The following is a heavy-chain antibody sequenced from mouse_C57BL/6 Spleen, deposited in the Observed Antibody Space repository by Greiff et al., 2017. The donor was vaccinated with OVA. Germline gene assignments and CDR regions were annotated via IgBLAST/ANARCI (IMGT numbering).Heavy chain of an antibody. V-gene: IGHV1-81*01. Sequence: QVQLQQSGAELARPGASVKLSCKASGYTFTSYGISWVKQSTGQGLEWIGEIYPRSGNTYYNEKFKGKATLTADKSSSTAYMALRSLTSEDSAVDFCARGETGHGAMDYWGQGTSVTVAS. CDR3: ARGETGHGAMDY. D-gene: IGHD4-1*01. J-gene: IGHJ4*01. CDR1: GYTFTSYG. CDR2: IYPRSGNT.